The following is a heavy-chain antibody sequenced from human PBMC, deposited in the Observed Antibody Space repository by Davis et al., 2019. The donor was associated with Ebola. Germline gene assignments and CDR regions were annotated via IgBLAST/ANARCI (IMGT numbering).Heavy chain of an antibody. CDR1: GYSFTNYW. J-gene: IGHJ3*02. CDR3: ARLIIQTFGSFDI. D-gene: IGHD1-1*01. CDR2: IDPSNSFI. Sequence: GESLKISCKASGYSFTNYWISWVRQMPGKGLEWMGRIDPSNSFINYNPSFHGRVFISVDKSLDTAFLQWSSLKASDTAMYYCARLIIQTFGSFDIWGQGTMVTVSS. V-gene: IGHV5-10-1*01.